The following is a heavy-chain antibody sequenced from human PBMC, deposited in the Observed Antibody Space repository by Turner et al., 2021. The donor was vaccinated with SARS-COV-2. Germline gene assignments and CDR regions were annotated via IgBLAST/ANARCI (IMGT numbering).Heavy chain of an antibody. D-gene: IGHD3-22*01. J-gene: IGHJ3*02. CDR2: ISMSSSYI. Sequence: EVQLVESGGGLVKPGGSLRLSCAASGFTFSSYSMNWVRQAPGKGLEWVLSISMSSSYIYYADSVKGRFTISRDNAKNSLYLQMNSLRAEDTAVYYCARWGPYYYDSSGYYPDAFDIWGQGTMVTVSS. CDR1: GFTFSSYS. V-gene: IGHV3-21*01. CDR3: ARWGPYYYDSSGYYPDAFDI.